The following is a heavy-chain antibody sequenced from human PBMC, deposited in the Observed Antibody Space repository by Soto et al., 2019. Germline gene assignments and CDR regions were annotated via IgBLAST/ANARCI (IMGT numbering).Heavy chain of an antibody. CDR3: ARHRLSRVAISPGYYFDY. Sequence: SETLSLTCTVSGGSISSSSYYWGWIRQPPGKGLEWIGSIYYSGSTDYNPSLKSRVTISVDTSKNQFSLKLSSVTAADTAVYYCARHRLSRVAISPGYYFDYWGQGTLVTVSS. J-gene: IGHJ4*02. CDR2: IYYSGST. CDR1: GGSISSSSYY. D-gene: IGHD5-12*01. V-gene: IGHV4-39*01.